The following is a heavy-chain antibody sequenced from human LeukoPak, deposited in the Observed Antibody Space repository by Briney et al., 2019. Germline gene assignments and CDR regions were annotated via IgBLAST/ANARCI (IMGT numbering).Heavy chain of an antibody. CDR2: IKQDGSEK. Sequence: QPGGSLRLSCAASGFTFSSYWMSWVRQAPGKGLEWVANIKQDGSEKYYVDSVKGRFTISRDNAKNSLYLQMNSLRAEDTAVYYCARDEPDYYDSSGHYTPNYYYYGMDVWGQGTTVTVSS. CDR1: GFTFSSYW. CDR3: ARDEPDYYDSSGHYTPNYYYYGMDV. V-gene: IGHV3-7*01. J-gene: IGHJ6*02. D-gene: IGHD3-22*01.